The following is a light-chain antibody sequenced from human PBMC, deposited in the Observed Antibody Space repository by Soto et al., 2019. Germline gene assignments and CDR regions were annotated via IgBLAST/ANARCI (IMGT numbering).Light chain of an antibody. CDR2: RTS. CDR3: HQYDSYPLT. J-gene: IGKJ4*01. Sequence: DIQMTQSPSTLSASVGDRVTITCRASQSLRSWLAWYQKKPGKAPNLMIYRTSSLDSGVPSRYSGSGSGTEFTLTVNSLQPDDFATYYCHQYDSYPLTFGGGTKVEIK. CDR1: QSLRSW. V-gene: IGKV1-5*03.